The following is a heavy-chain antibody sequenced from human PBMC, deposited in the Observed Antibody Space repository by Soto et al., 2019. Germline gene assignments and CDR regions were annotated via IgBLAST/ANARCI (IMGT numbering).Heavy chain of an antibody. Sequence: EVQLLESGGGLVQPGGSLRLSCAASGFTFSNNAMSCVRQAPGKGLEWVSGISGSGGGTNYADSVKGRFTISRDNSKYTLFLQMNSLRAEDTALYYCAKTFYNCGGDCYSHLALFDYWGQGTLVTVSS. D-gene: IGHD2-21*02. J-gene: IGHJ4*02. V-gene: IGHV3-23*01. CDR1: GFTFSNNA. CDR2: ISGSGGGT. CDR3: AKTFYNCGGDCYSHLALFDY.